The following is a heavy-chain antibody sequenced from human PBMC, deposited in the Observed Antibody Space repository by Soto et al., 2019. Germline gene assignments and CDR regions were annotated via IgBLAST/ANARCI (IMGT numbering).Heavy chain of an antibody. Sequence: QVQLVQSGAEVKKPGSSVKVSCKASGGTFSSYAISWVRQAPGQGLEWMGGIIPIFGTANYAQKFQGRVTITADESTSTAYMELSSLRSEDTAVYYCARGYFYDSSGYYYRNSFDYWGQGTLVTVSS. V-gene: IGHV1-69*01. D-gene: IGHD3-22*01. CDR3: ARGYFYDSSGYYYRNSFDY. CDR2: IIPIFGTA. J-gene: IGHJ4*02. CDR1: GGTFSSYA.